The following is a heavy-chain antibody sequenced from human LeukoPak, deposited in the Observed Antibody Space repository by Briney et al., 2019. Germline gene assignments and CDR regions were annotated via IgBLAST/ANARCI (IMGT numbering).Heavy chain of an antibody. CDR1: GFTFSSYA. D-gene: IGHD3-10*02. Sequence: PGGSLRLSCAASGFTFSSYAMHWVRQAPGKGLEWVAVISYDGSNKYYADSVKGRFTISRDNSKNTLYLQMKSLRAEDTAVYYCARDREGALFADYWGQGTLVTVSS. CDR2: ISYDGSNK. CDR3: ARDREGALFADY. J-gene: IGHJ4*02. V-gene: IGHV3-30*04.